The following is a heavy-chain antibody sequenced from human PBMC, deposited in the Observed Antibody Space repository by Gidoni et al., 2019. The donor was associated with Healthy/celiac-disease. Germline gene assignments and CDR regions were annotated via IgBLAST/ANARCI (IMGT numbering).Heavy chain of an antibody. V-gene: IGHV4-34*01. CDR1: GGSFSGYY. CDR2: INHSGST. CDR3: TSRKQIYYYYDSSGYARAFDY. D-gene: IGHD3-22*01. J-gene: IGHJ4*02. Sequence: QVQLQQWGAGLLKPSETLSLTCAVYGGSFSGYYWSGIRQPPGKGLEWIGEINHSGSTHYNPALKNRVTITVDTSKTQYYLMRSSVTAADTAKYSCTSRKQIYYYYDSSGYARAFDYWGQGTLVTVSS.